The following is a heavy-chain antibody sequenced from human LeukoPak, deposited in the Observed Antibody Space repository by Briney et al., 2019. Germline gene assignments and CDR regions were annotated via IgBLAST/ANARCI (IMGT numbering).Heavy chain of an antibody. V-gene: IGHV1-18*01. CDR1: GYTFTSYG. Sequence: ASVKVSCKASGYTFTSYGISWVRQAPGQGLEWMGWISAYNGNTNYAQRLQGRVTMTTDTSTSTAYMELRSLRSDDTAVYYCARDPPPRCSSTSCYAVLGYMDVWGKGTTVTVSS. J-gene: IGHJ6*03. CDR2: ISAYNGNT. D-gene: IGHD2-2*01. CDR3: ARDPPPRCSSTSCYAVLGYMDV.